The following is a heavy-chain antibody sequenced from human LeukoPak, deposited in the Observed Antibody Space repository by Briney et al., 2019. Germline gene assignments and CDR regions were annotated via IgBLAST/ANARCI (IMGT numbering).Heavy chain of an antibody. Sequence: SETLSLTCTVFGDSVSSSNYYWAWFRQPPGKGLDWIGSLYYDGRTYYSPSLESRVTVSVDTSKNQFALKLTSVTAADTAVYYCARARVDSYDYWGQGTLVTVSS. CDR2: LYYDGRT. D-gene: IGHD3-3*01. V-gene: IGHV4-39*01. CDR1: GDSVSSSNYY. J-gene: IGHJ4*02. CDR3: ARARVDSYDY.